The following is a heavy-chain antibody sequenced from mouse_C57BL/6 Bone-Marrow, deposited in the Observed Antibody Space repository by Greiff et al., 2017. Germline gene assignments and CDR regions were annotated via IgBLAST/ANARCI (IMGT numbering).Heavy chain of an antibody. CDR2: VYPYNGGT. CDR1: GFTFTDYY. V-gene: IGHV1-36*01. D-gene: IGHD1-1*01. J-gene: IGHJ4*01. Sequence: VQLKQSGPVLVKPGPSVKISCKASGFTFTDYYMHWVKQSPGKSLEWIGLVYPYNGGTSYNQKFKGKATLTVDTSSSTAYMELNSLTSEDSAVYYCARVITTVGGAMDYWGQGTSVTVSS. CDR3: ARVITTVGGAMDY.